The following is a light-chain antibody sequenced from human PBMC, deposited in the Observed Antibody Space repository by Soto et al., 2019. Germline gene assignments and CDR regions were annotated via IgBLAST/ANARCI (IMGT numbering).Light chain of an antibody. V-gene: IGLV2-11*01. CDR3: CSYAGSYTFVV. Sequence: QSALTQPRSVSGSPGQAVTISCTGTSNDIGGYNYVSWYQQHPDKAPKLMIFDVSQRPSGVPDRFPGSKSGNTASLTISGLQAEDEADYYCCSYAGSYTFVVFGGGTKVTVL. CDR1: SNDIGGYNY. CDR2: DVS. J-gene: IGLJ2*01.